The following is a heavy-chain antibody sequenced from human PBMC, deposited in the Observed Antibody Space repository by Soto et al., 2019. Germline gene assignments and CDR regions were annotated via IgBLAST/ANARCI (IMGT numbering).Heavy chain of an antibody. J-gene: IGHJ4*02. Sequence: QLRLQESGPGLVEPSETLSLTCTVSGGSIRSSTYYWGWIRQPPGKGLEWIGSIYYSGSTHYNPSLRSQVANSVDTSTNQFSLKVTSVTAADTAVYYCTSHEGGAAADRPLAYWGQGTLVTVSS. V-gene: IGHV4-39*01. D-gene: IGHD6-13*01. CDR2: IYYSGST. CDR3: TSHEGGAAADRPLAY. CDR1: GGSIRSSTYY.